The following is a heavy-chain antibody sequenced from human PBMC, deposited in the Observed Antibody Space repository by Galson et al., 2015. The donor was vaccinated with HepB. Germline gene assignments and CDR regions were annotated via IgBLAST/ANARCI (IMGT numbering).Heavy chain of an antibody. CDR1: GGSISSGDYY. V-gene: IGHV4-30-4*01. J-gene: IGHJ4*02. CDR3: ARGADSNYGVFDY. D-gene: IGHD4-11*01. CDR2: IYYSGST. Sequence: TLSLTCTVSGGSISSGDYYWSWIRQPPGKGLEWIGYIYYSGSTYYNPSLKSRVTISVDTSKNQFSLKLSSVTAADTAVYYCARGADSNYGVFDYWGQGTLVTVSS.